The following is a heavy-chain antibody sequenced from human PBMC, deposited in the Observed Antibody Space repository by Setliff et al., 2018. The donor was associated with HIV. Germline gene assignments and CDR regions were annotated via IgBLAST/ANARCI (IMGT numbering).Heavy chain of an antibody. J-gene: IGHJ6*02. V-gene: IGHV1-69*13. D-gene: IGHD3-22*01. CDR2: IILLLGTP. CDR3: ARDLYYSDSSGYYPGNYYGMDV. CDR1: GGTFSSYA. Sequence: ASVKVSCKASGGTFSSYAISWVRQAPGQGLEWMGGIILLLGTPNYAQKFQGRVTITADESTSTAYMELSSLRSGDTAVYYCARDLYYSDSSGYYPGNYYGMDVWGQGTTVTVSS.